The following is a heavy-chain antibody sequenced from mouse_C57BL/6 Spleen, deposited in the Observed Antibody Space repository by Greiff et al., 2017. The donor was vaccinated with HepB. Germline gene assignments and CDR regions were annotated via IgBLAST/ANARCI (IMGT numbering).Heavy chain of an antibody. CDR1: GYTFTSYW. CDR2: IDPSDSYT. CDR3: ARKERRYYAMDY. Sequence: VQLQQPGAELVKPGASVKLSCKASGYTFTSYWMQWVKQRPGQGLEWIGEIDPSDSYTNYNQKFKGKATLTVDTSSSTAYMQLSSLTSEDSAVYYCARKERRYYAMDYWGQGTSVTVSS. V-gene: IGHV1-50*01. J-gene: IGHJ4*01.